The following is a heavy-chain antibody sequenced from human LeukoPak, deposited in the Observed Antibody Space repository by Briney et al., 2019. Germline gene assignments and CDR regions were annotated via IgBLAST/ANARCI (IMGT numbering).Heavy chain of an antibody. J-gene: IGHJ3*02. D-gene: IGHD2-2*01. V-gene: IGHV1-69*13. CDR1: GGTFGSYA. CDR3: ARFPSEYCSSTSCYGDAFDI. Sequence: SVKVSCKASGGTFGSYAISWVRQAPGQGLEWMGGIIPIFGTANYAQKFQGRVTITADESTSTAYMELSSLRSEDTAVYYCARFPSEYCSSTSCYGDAFDIWGQGTMVTVSS. CDR2: IIPIFGTA.